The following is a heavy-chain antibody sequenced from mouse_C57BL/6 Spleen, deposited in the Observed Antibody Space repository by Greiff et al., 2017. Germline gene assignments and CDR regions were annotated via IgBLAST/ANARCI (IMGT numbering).Heavy chain of an antibody. CDR3: ARYGLPYYAMDY. CDR1: GYTFTSYW. J-gene: IGHJ4*01. Sequence: QVQLQQPGAELVRPGSSVKLSCKAFGYTFTSYWMDWVKQRPGQGLEWIGNIYPSDSETHYNQKFKDKATLTVDKSSSTAYMQLSSLTSEDSAVYYCARYGLPYYAMDYWGQGTSVTVSS. CDR2: IYPSDSET. D-gene: IGHD2-4*01. V-gene: IGHV1-61*01.